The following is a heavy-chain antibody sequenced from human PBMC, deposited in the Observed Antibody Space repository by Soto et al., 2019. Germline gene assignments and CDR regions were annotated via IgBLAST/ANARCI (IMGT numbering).Heavy chain of an antibody. CDR3: ARGLGLGDC. J-gene: IGHJ4*02. V-gene: IGHV1-46*01. CDR1: GYTFSSYY. D-gene: IGHD3-9*01. CDR2: INPNGGST. Sequence: QVQLVQSGAEVKKPGASVKVSCKASGYTFSSYYIHWVRQAPGQGLEWIGIINPNGGSTNHAQNYKGRLPVTRDTSTATVYMYLSALTSDDTAMYYCARGLGLGDCWGQGTLVTVSS.